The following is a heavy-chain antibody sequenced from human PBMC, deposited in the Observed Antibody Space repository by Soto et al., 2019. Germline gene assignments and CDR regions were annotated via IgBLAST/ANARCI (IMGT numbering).Heavy chain of an antibody. CDR3: ARTSMVMYYFDH. V-gene: IGHV3-23*01. J-gene: IGHJ4*02. Sequence: PGGSLRLSCAASGVTVSSSAMSWVRQAPGKGLEWVSAISGSGGSTYYADSVKGRFTVSRDNARNTLFLHMSSLRPDDTAEYYCARTSMVMYYFDHWGQGTPVTVSS. CDR2: ISGSGGST. D-gene: IGHD5-18*01. CDR1: GVTVSSSA.